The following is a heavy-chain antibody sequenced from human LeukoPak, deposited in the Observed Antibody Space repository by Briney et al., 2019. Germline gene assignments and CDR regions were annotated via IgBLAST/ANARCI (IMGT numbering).Heavy chain of an antibody. J-gene: IGHJ4*02. V-gene: IGHV3-66*01. Sequence: PGGSLRLSCAASGFTVSSNYMSWVRQAPGKGLEWVSVIYSGGSTYYADSVKGRFTISRDNSKNTLYLQMNSLRAEDTAVYYCARDSVGGGYYYDDSYWGQGTLVTVSS. CDR1: GFTVSSNY. CDR2: IYSGGST. D-gene: IGHD3-22*01. CDR3: ARDSVGGGYYYDDSY.